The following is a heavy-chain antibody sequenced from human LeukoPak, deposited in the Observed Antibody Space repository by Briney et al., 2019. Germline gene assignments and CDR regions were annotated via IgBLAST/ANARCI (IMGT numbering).Heavy chain of an antibody. CDR3: ARDGSYYDSSGYYSVDY. J-gene: IGHJ4*02. CDR1: GYSISSGYY. D-gene: IGHD3-22*01. V-gene: IGHV4-38-2*02. Sequence: SETLSLXCAVSGYSISSGYYWGWIPQPPGKGLEWIGSIYHSGSTYYNPSLKSRVTISVDTSKNQFSLKLSSVTAADTAVYYCARDGSYYDSSGYYSVDYWGQGTLVTVSS. CDR2: IYHSGST.